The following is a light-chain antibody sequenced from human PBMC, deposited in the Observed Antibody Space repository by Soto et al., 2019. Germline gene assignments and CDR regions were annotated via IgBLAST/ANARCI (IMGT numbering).Light chain of an antibody. Sequence: PGDSATLSCRASQSVGNMYLAWYQQRPGQVPRLLISATSTRATGIPDRFTGSGSGTDFTLTISRLEPEDFAVYYCQHYGGSPRTFGQGTRV. CDR3: QHYGGSPRT. J-gene: IGKJ1*01. V-gene: IGKV3-20*01. CDR2: ATS. CDR1: QSVGNMY.